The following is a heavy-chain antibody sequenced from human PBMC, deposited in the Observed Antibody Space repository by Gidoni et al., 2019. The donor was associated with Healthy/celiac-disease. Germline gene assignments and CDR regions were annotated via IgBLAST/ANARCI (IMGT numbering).Heavy chain of an antibody. J-gene: IGHJ5*02. Sequence: QVQLVQSAAEVKKPGASVKVSCTASGYTFTGYYMHWVRQAPGQGLEWMGWIKPNSGGTNYAQKFQGRVTMTRDTSISTAYMELSRLRSDDTAVYYCTRGKGITREGEFDPWGQGTLVTVSS. CDR1: GYTFTGYY. V-gene: IGHV1-2*02. D-gene: IGHD3-10*01. CDR2: IKPNSGGT. CDR3: TRGKGITREGEFDP.